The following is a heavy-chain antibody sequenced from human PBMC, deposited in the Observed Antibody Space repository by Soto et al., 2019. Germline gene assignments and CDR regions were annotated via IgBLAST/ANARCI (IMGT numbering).Heavy chain of an antibody. D-gene: IGHD2-8*01. CDR2: IDPGSGNP. Sequence: QVQLVQSGAEVKKPGASVRVSCRASGYTLTNYAIPWVRQAAGQRLEWLAWIDPGSGNPTYSQKFQGRITLSRDNSASTFYMDLSSLTSEETAVYFCTRDLNGGNPFDYWGQGTLVTVSS. CDR3: TRDLNGGNPFDY. V-gene: IGHV1-3*01. CDR1: GYTLTNYA. J-gene: IGHJ4*02.